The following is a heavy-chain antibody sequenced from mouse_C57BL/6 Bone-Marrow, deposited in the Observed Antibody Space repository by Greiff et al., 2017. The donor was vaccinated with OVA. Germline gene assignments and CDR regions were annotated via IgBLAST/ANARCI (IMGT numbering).Heavy chain of an antibody. D-gene: IGHD1-1*01. J-gene: IGHJ3*01. Sequence: QVQLQQPGAELVRPGSSVKLSCKVSGYTFTSYWMDWVKQRPGQGLEWIGNIYPSDSETHYNQKFKDKATLTVDKSSSTAYMQLSSLTSEDSAVYYCARQGITTVVDAYWGQGTLVTVSA. CDR3: ARQGITTVVDAY. CDR1: GYTFTSYW. V-gene: IGHV1-61*01. CDR2: IYPSDSET.